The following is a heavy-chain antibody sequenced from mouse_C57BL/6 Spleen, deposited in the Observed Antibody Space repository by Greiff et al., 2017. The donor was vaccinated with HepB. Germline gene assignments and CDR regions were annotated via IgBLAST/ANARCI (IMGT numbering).Heavy chain of an antibody. CDR1: GYAFSSYW. CDR2: IYPGDGDT. CDR3: ARSDYYGSSYYAMDY. J-gene: IGHJ4*01. Sequence: QVQLQQSGAELVKPGASVKISCKASGYAFSSYWMNWVKQRPGKGLEWIGQIYPGDGDTNYNGKFKGKATLTADKSSSNAYMQLSSLTSEDSAVYFCARSDYYGSSYYAMDYWGQGTSVTVSS. D-gene: IGHD1-1*01. V-gene: IGHV1-80*01.